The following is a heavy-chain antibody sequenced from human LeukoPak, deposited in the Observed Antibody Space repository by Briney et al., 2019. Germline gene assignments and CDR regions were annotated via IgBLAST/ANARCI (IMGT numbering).Heavy chain of an antibody. V-gene: IGHV1-46*01. CDR1: GYTFTSYY. CDR3: ARDDRAAVGISS. D-gene: IGHD6-13*01. Sequence: PGASVKVSCKASGYTFTSYYMHWVRQAPGQGLEWMGIINPSGGSTSYAQKFQGRVTMTRDTSTSTAYMELRSLRSDDTAVYYCARDDRAAVGISSWGQGTLVPVSS. CDR2: INPSGGST. J-gene: IGHJ5*02.